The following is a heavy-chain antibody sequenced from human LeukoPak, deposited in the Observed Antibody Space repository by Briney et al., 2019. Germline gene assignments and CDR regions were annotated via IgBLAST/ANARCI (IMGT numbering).Heavy chain of an antibody. V-gene: IGHV1-69*01. CDR1: GGTFSSYA. J-gene: IGHJ4*02. Sequence: SVKVSCKASGGTFSSYAISWVRQAPGQGLEWMGGIIPIFGTANYAQKFQGRVTITADESTGTAYMELSSLRSEDTAVYYCARVQSPRYCSGGSCYPPHWGQGTLVTVSS. D-gene: IGHD2-15*01. CDR3: ARVQSPRYCSGGSCYPPH. CDR2: IIPIFGTA.